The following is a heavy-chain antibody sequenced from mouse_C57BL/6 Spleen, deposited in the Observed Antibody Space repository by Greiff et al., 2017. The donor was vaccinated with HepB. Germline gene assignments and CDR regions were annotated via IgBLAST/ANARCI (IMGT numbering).Heavy chain of an antibody. CDR1: GYTFTSYW. D-gene: IGHD1-1*01. CDR3: ARGAVYYCSSPYYCDY. Sequence: QVQLQQPGTELVKPGASVKLSCKASGYTFTSYWMHWVKQRPGQGLEWIGNINPSNGGTNYNEKFKSKATLTVDKSSSTAYMQLSSLTSEDSAVYYCARGAVYYCSSPYYCDYWGQGTTLTLSS. J-gene: IGHJ2*01. V-gene: IGHV1-53*01. CDR2: INPSNGGT.